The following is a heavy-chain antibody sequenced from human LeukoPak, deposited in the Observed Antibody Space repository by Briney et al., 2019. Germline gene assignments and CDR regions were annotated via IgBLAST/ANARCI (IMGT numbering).Heavy chain of an antibody. Sequence: GGSLRLSCAASGFTFSSYGMHWVRQAPGKGLEWVAYIRFDGSDKYYADSVKGRFTISRDNSKNTLYLQMNSLRAEDTAVYYCAKDGGEYYDILTGYYPRLYYMDVWGKGTTVTISS. CDR3: AKDGGEYYDILTGYYPRLYYMDV. J-gene: IGHJ6*03. D-gene: IGHD3-9*01. V-gene: IGHV3-30*02. CDR2: IRFDGSDK. CDR1: GFTFSSYG.